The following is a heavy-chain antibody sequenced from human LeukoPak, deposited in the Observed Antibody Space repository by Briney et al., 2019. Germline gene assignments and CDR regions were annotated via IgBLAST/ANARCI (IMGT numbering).Heavy chain of an antibody. Sequence: PGRSLRLSCAVSGFTFSSYAMHWVRQAPGKGLEWVAVISYDGSNKYYADSVKGRFTISRDNSKNTLYLQMNSLRAEDTAVYYCARDHAEADYGDYGYYYYGMDVWGQGTTVTVSS. CDR3: ARDHAEADYGDYGYYYYGMDV. J-gene: IGHJ6*02. D-gene: IGHD4-17*01. V-gene: IGHV3-30*04. CDR1: GFTFSSYA. CDR2: ISYDGSNK.